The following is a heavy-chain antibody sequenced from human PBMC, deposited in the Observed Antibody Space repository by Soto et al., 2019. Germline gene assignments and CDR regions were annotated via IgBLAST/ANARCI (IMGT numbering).Heavy chain of an antibody. CDR1: GGSISSGGYY. CDR3: ARQALAIAAAGTSWFDP. J-gene: IGHJ5*02. V-gene: IGHV4-31*03. CDR2: IYYSGST. Sequence: PSETLSLTCTVSGGSISSGGYYWSWIRQHPGKGLEWIGYIYYSGSTYYNPSLKSRVTISVDTSKNQFSLKLSSVTAADTAVYYCARQALAIAAAGTSWFDPWGQGTLVTISS. D-gene: IGHD6-13*01.